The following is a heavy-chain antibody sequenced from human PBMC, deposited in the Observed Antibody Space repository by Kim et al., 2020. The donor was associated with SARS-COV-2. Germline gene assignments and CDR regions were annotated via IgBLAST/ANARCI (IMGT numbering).Heavy chain of an antibody. D-gene: IGHD4-17*01. V-gene: IGHV4-39*01. Sequence: SETLSLTCTVSGGSISSSSYYWGWIRQPPGKGLEWIGSIYYSGSTYYNPSLKSRVTISVDTSKNQFSLKLSSVTAADTAVYYCARLSLRAGAFDVWGQWT. CDR1: GGSISSSSYY. CDR2: IYYSGST. J-gene: IGHJ3*01. CDR3: ARLSLRAGAFDV.